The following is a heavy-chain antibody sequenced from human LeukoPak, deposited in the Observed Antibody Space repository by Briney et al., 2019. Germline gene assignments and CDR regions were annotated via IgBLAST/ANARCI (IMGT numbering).Heavy chain of an antibody. Sequence: GGSLRLSCAASGLTVSSNYMSWVRQAPGKGLEWLSVIYNGDMTYYADSVRGRFTISRDNAKNTLYLQMNSLRAEDTAVYFCARGKSDAYGLEDDWGQGTLVTVSA. CDR3: ARGKSDAYGLEDD. CDR2: IYNGDMT. J-gene: IGHJ4*02. D-gene: IGHD4-17*01. V-gene: IGHV3-66*01. CDR1: GLTVSSNY.